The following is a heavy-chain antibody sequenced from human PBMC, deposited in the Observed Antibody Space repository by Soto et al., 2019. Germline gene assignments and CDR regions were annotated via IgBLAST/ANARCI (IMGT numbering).Heavy chain of an antibody. Sequence: SETLSLTCTVSGGFVNSDTHSWSWIRQTPGKRLEWIGFIYSGGSTKNPSLRSRVTMSVDTSKNQFSLKLRSVIVADTAVYHCARFVRSCSAATCSTRADVWGQGITVTVSS. CDR1: GGFVNSDTHS. D-gene: IGHD2-15*01. CDR2: IYSGGST. J-gene: IGHJ6*02. CDR3: ARFVRSCSAATCSTRADV. V-gene: IGHV4-61*01.